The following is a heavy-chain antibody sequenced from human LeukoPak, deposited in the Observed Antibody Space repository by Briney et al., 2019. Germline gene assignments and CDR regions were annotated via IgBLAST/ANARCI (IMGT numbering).Heavy chain of an antibody. CDR3: ARDGSSYGDYVGAGVGPDY. CDR2: ISYDGSNK. J-gene: IGHJ4*02. CDR1: GFTFSSYA. D-gene: IGHD4-17*01. V-gene: IGHV3-30-3*01. Sequence: TGGSLRLSCAASGFTFSSYAMHWVRQAPGKGLEWVAVISYDGSNKYYADSVKGRFTISRDNSKNTLYLQMNSLRAEDTAMYYCARDGSSYGDYVGAGVGPDYWGQGTQVTVSS.